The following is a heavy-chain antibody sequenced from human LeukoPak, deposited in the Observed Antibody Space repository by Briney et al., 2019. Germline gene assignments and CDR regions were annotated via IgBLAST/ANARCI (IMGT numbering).Heavy chain of an antibody. Sequence: PSETLSLTCTVAGGSISSYYWSWIRKPAGKGLEWIGLIYSSGSTSYNPSLKSRVTMSVDTSKKQFSLRLSSVTAADTAVYYCARTPIYYFDNSGYYNWGQGTLVTVSS. CDR3: ARTPIYYFDNSGYYN. CDR1: GGSISSYY. J-gene: IGHJ4*02. D-gene: IGHD3-22*01. V-gene: IGHV4-4*07. CDR2: IYSSGST.